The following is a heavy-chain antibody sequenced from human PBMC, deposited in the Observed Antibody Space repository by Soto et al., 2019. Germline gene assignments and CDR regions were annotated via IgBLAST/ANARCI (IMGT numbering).Heavy chain of an antibody. CDR1: GYTFTSYG. J-gene: IGHJ4*02. CDR3: ARESHGNY. Sequence: QVHLVQSGAGVKKPGASVKVSCKGSGYTFTSYGITWVRQAPGQGPEWMGWISANNGNTNYAQKLQDKVTVTRDTSTSAPSMKLSSQRSDDTALYYCARESHGNYSGQGAVVPVSS. CDR2: ISANNGNT. V-gene: IGHV1-18*01.